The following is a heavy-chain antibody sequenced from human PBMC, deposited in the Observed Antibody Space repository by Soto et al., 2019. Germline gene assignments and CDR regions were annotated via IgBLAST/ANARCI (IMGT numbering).Heavy chain of an antibody. D-gene: IGHD2-8*01. CDR1: GYTFTGYY. J-gene: IGHJ3*02. CDR2: INPNSGGT. Sequence: GASVKVSCKASGYTFTGYYMHWVRQAPGQGLEWMGWINPNSGGTNYAQKFQGWVTMTRDTSISTAYMELSRMRSDDTAVYYCARAGYCTNGVCLAPGRDAFDIWGQGTMVTVSS. CDR3: ARAGYCTNGVCLAPGRDAFDI. V-gene: IGHV1-2*04.